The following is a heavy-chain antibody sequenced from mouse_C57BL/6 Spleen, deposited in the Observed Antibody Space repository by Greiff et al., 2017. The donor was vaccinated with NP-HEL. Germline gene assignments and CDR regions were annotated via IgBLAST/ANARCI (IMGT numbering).Heavy chain of an antibody. CDR1: GYTFTSYW. D-gene: IGHD2-10*02. CDR2: IHPNSGST. Sequence: QVQLKQPGAELVKPGASVKLSCKASGYTFTSYWMHWVKQRPGQGLEWIGMIHPNSGSTNYNEKFKSKATLTVDKSSSTAYMQLSSLTSEDSAVYYCARERGGYGFSSWFAYWGQGTLVTVSA. J-gene: IGHJ3*01. CDR3: ARERGGYGFSSWFAY. V-gene: IGHV1-64*01.